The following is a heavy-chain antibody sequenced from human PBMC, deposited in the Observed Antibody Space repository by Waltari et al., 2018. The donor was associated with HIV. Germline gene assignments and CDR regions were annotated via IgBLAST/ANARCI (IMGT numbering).Heavy chain of an antibody. CDR2: IFSNDEK. V-gene: IGHV2-26*01. Sequence: QVTLKESGPVLVRPTETLTLTCTVSGFSLSNDKMGVSWIRQPPGKALEWLAHIFSNDEKSYRTSLKNRLTISKDTFKSQVVLTMANMDPVDTATYYCARIRGMGIQLWFAQYYCDYWGQGTLVTVSS. D-gene: IGHD5-18*01. J-gene: IGHJ4*02. CDR1: GFSLSNDKMG. CDR3: ARIRGMGIQLWFAQYYCDY.